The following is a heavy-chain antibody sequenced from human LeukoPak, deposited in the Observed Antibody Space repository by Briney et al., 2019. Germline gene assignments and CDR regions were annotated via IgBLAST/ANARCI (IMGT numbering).Heavy chain of an antibody. CDR1: GESFSGYY. J-gene: IGHJ6*03. CDR2: IYYSGST. CDR3: ARGGGVGYYYYYYMDV. D-gene: IGHD2-8*01. Sequence: SETLSLTCAVYGESFSGYYWSWIRQPPGKGLEWIGYIYYSGSTNYNPSLKSRVTISVDTSKNQFSLKLSSVTAADTAVYYCARGGGVGYYYYYYMDVWGKGTTVTISS. V-gene: IGHV4-59*01.